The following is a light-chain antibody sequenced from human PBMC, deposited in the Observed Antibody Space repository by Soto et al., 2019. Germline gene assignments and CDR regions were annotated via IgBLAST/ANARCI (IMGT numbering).Light chain of an antibody. Sequence: DIQMTQSPSSLSASVGDRVTITCRASQGIRNSLAWYQQKPGKVPSLLIYAASTLQSGVPSRFSGSGSGTDFTLTISSLQPEDVATYYCQKYNSAPLTFGQGTRLEIK. CDR3: QKYNSAPLT. CDR1: QGIRNS. CDR2: AAS. J-gene: IGKJ5*01. V-gene: IGKV1-27*01.